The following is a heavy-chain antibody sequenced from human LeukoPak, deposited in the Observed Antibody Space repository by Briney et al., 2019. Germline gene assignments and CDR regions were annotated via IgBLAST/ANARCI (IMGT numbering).Heavy chain of an antibody. CDR2: ISTSAGTI. Sequence: PAESLRLSCAASGFTFSDYYMTWIRQAPGKGLEWISYISTSAGTIYYADSVKGRFTISRDNAKNSLYLQMNSLRAEDTAVYYCARDAIDSSGFDFDYWGQGTLVTVSS. CDR1: GFTFSDYY. J-gene: IGHJ4*02. V-gene: IGHV3-11*01. CDR3: ARDAIDSSGFDFDY. D-gene: IGHD3-22*01.